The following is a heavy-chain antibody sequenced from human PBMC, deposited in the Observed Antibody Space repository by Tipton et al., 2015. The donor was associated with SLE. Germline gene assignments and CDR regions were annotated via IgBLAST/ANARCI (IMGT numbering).Heavy chain of an antibody. D-gene: IGHD7-27*01. CDR3: ARDPNGGYGSFDY. V-gene: IGHV4-34*01. Sequence: GEALVGDYWTWIRQSPGKGLEWIGNIYHSGSTDYNPSLKSRVTISVDTSKNQFSLKLSSVTAADTAAYYCARDPNGGYGSFDYWGLGALVTVSS. CDR1: GEALVGDY. J-gene: IGHJ4*02. CDR2: IYHSGST.